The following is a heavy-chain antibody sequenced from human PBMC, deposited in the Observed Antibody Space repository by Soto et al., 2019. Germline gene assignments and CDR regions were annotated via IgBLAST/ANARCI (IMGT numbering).Heavy chain of an antibody. J-gene: IGHJ6*02. CDR3: ASVADKYYYSGMXV. CDR2: IIPIFGTA. V-gene: IGHV1-69*13. D-gene: IGHD2-21*01. CDR1: GVTSSSYA. Sequence: GASVKGSCKASGVTSSSYAINWVRQAPGQGLEWMGGIIPIFGTADYAQKFQGRVTITADESTTTAYMQLSSMRSEDTSVYFCASVADKYYYSGMXVWGQGTMVTVSS.